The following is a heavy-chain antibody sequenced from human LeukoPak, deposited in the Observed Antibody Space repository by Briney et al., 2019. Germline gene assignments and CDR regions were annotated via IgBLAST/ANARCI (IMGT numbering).Heavy chain of an antibody. D-gene: IGHD6-6*01. CDR1: GGSINSGGYY. Sequence: SETLSLTCTVSGGSINSGGYYWSWIRQHPGKGLEWIGYIYYSGSTYYNPSLKSRVTISVDTSKNQFSLKLSSVTAADTAVYYCARTGSSQLVGDYWGQGTLVTVSS. J-gene: IGHJ4*02. CDR3: ARTGSSQLVGDY. V-gene: IGHV4-31*03. CDR2: IYYSGST.